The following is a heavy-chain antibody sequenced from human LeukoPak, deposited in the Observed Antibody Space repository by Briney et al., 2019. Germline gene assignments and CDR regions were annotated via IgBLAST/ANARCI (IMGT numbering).Heavy chain of an antibody. CDR1: SGSISTNNW. Sequence: SETLSLTCAVSSGSISTNNWWTWVRQPPGKGLEWIGEIYHSGSTNHNPSLKSRVTMSVDKSKNQFSLKLSSVTAADTAVYYCARGDSSSSGNWFDPWGQGTLVIVSS. CDR3: ARGDSSSSGNWFDP. D-gene: IGHD6-6*01. CDR2: IYHSGST. V-gene: IGHV4-4*02. J-gene: IGHJ5*02.